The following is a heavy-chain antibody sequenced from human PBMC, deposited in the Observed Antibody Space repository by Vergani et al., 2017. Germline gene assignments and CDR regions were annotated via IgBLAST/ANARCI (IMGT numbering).Heavy chain of an antibody. Sequence: QVQLVESGGGVVQPGRSLRLSCAASGFTFSSYAMHWVRQAPGKGLEWVAVISYDGSNKYYADSVKGRFTISRDNSKNTLYLQMNSLRAEDTAVYYCASGYGQCGGDCYPYEYFQHCGQGTLVTVSS. V-gene: IGHV3-30-3*01. J-gene: IGHJ1*01. CDR1: GFTFSSYA. CDR3: ASGYGQCGGDCYPYEYFQH. D-gene: IGHD2-21*02. CDR2: ISYDGSNK.